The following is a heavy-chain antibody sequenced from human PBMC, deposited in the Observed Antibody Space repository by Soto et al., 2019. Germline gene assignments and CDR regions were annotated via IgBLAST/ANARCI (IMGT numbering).Heavy chain of an antibody. V-gene: IGHV4-34*01. Sequence: SETLSLTCAVYGGSFSGYYWNWIRQPPGKGLEWIGEINHSGSTNYNPSLKSRVTISVDTSKNQFSLKLSSVTAADTAVYYCARRTGVFIVVVPAGFDYWGQGTLVTVSS. CDR1: GGSFSGYY. CDR3: ARRTGVFIVVVPAGFDY. J-gene: IGHJ4*02. CDR2: INHSGST. D-gene: IGHD2-2*01.